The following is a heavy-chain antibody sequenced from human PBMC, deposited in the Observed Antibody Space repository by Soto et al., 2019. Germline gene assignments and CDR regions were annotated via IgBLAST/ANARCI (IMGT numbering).Heavy chain of an antibody. J-gene: IGHJ4*02. CDR1: GYTFTSYG. CDR2: ISGYNGNT. V-gene: IGHV1-18*01. CDR3: ARDVTPPDY. Sequence: QVQLVQSGAEVKKPGASVKVSCKASGYTFTSYGISWVRQAPGQGLEWMGWISGYNGNTNYIQKLQGSVTLTTDTSTSTAYRELRSLRSDDTAVYYCARDVTPPDYWGQGTLVTVSS.